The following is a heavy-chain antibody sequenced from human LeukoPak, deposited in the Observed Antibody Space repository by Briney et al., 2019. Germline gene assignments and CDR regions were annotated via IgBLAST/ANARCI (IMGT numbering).Heavy chain of an antibody. CDR3: ARYPGMATNHENFDY. V-gene: IGHV4-59*01. CDR1: GGPFDAYY. J-gene: IGHJ4*02. D-gene: IGHD5-24*01. Sequence: SETLSLTCTVSGGPFDAYYWSWIRQPPGKGLEWIGYIYYSGHTNYNPSLKSRVTISVDTSKKQFSLKLSSVTAADTAVYYCARYPGMATNHENFDYWGQGTLVTVSS. CDR2: IYYSGHT.